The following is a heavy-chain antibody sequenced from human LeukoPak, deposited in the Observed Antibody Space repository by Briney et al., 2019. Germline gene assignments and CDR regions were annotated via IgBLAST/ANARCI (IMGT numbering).Heavy chain of an antibody. CDR1: GGSFSGYY. CDR2: INHSGST. J-gene: IGHJ3*02. D-gene: IGHD3-10*01. V-gene: IGHV4-34*01. CDR3: ARGYYYGSGSSTI. Sequence: PSETLSLTCAVYGGSFSGYYWSWIRQPPGKGLEWIGEINHSGSTNYNPSLKSRVTISVDTSKIQFSLKLSSVTAADTAVYYCARGYYYGSGSSTIWGQGTMVTVSS.